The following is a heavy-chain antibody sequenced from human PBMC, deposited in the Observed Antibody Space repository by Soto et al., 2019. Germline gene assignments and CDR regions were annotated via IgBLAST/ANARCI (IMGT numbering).Heavy chain of an antibody. CDR2: IDPSDSYT. V-gene: IGHV5-10-1*01. D-gene: IGHD6-19*01. Sequence: GESLKISGNGSGYSFTIYCISLVRQMPGKGLDWMGRIDPSDSYTNYSPSFQGHVTISADKSISTAYLQWSSLKASDTAMYYCARRPGSSGSYYYYGMDVWGQGTTVTVSS. CDR3: ARRPGSSGSYYYYGMDV. J-gene: IGHJ6*02. CDR1: GYSFTIYC.